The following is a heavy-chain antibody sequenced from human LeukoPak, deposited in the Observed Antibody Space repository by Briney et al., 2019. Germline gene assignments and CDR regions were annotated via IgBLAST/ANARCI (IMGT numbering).Heavy chain of an antibody. CDR2: LYYSGRT. J-gene: IGHJ6*03. CDR1: GGTISTSLYY. Sequence: SETLSLTCTVSGGTISTSLYYWGWIRQPPGKGLEWIGSLYYSGRTYYNPSLKSRVTISIDTSKNQFSLRLTSVTAADTAVYYCARRYCSGADCYGGDSYYYMDVWGKGTTVTISS. V-gene: IGHV4-39*01. D-gene: IGHD2-2*01. CDR3: ARRYCSGADCYGGDSYYYMDV.